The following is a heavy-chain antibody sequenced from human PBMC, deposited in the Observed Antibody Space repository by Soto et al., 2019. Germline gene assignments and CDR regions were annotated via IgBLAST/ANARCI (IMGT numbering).Heavy chain of an antibody. CDR3: ARAISGYVT. J-gene: IGHJ4*02. CDR1: GINYNTYA. V-gene: IGHV1-3*01. CDR2: INAGNGDT. D-gene: IGHD5-12*01. Sequence: QVQLVQSGAEMKKPGASVKLSCKTSGINYNTYAIHWVRQAPGQGLEWMGWINAGNGDTRYSQNFQGRVTLTRDTSASTVYMDLDRLNSEDTGVYYCARAISGYVTWGQGPLVTVSS.